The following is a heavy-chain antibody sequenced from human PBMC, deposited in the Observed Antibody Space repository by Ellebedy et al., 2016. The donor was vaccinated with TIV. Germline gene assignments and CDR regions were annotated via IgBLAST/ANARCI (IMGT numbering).Heavy chain of an antibody. CDR1: GYFISSGYY. CDR3: ARHVSSGGWPSHFDY. CDR2: IYQSGDT. Sequence: SETLSLTXSVSGYFISSGYYWGWIRQPPGKGLEWIGNIYQSGDTYYNSPLKSRVTISVDTSKNQVSLKLNSVTAADTAVYYCARHVSSGGWPSHFDYWGQGILVTVSS. D-gene: IGHD2-15*01. J-gene: IGHJ4*02. V-gene: IGHV4-38-2*02.